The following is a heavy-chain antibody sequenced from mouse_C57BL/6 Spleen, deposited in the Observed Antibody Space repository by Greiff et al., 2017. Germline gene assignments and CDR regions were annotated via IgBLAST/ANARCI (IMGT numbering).Heavy chain of an antibody. CDR3: ARVRAYYDYPYAMDY. Sequence: EVQLVESGGGLVQPGGSLSLSCAASGFTFTDYYMSWVRQPPGKALEWLGFIRNKANGYTTEYSASVKGRFTISRDNSQSILYLQMNALRAEDSATYYCARVRAYYDYPYAMDYWGQGTSVTVSS. J-gene: IGHJ4*01. CDR2: IRNKANGYTT. D-gene: IGHD2-4*01. V-gene: IGHV7-3*01. CDR1: GFTFTDYY.